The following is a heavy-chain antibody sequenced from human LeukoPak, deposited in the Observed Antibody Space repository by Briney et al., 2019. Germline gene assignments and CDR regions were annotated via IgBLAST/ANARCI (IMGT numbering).Heavy chain of an antibody. CDR2: IYYSGST. J-gene: IGHJ4*02. CDR3: ASYGSGSYYYYFDY. Sequence: PSETLSLTCTVSGGSISSSSYYWGWIRQPPGKGLEWIGSIYYSGSTYYNPSLKSRVTISVDPSKNQFSLKLSSVTAADTAVYYCASYGSGSYYYYFDYWGQGTLVTVSS. D-gene: IGHD3-10*01. CDR1: GGSISSSSYY. V-gene: IGHV4-39*01.